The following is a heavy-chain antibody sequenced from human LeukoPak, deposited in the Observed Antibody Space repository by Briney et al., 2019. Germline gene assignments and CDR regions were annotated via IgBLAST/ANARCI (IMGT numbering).Heavy chain of an antibody. D-gene: IGHD5-12*01. J-gene: IGHJ4*02. V-gene: IGHV4-59*01. Sequence: KPSETLSLTCTVSGGSISSYYWSWIRQPPGKGLEWIGYTYYSGGTNYNPSLKSRVTISVDTSKSQFSLKLSSVTAADTAVYYCARDSGAYDGNFDYWGQGTLVTVSS. CDR2: TYYSGGT. CDR3: ARDSGAYDGNFDY. CDR1: GGSISSYY.